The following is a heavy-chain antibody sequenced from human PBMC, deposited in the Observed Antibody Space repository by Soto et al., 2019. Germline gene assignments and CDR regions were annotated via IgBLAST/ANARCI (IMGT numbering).Heavy chain of an antibody. Sequence: PGGSLRLSCAASGFTFSSYAMSWVRQAPGKGLEWVSAISGSGGSTYYADSVKGRFTISRDNSKNTLYLQMNSLRAEDTAVYYCAKEWDYDSSGYQPDGLLFDYWGQGTLVTVSS. CDR2: ISGSGGST. J-gene: IGHJ4*02. CDR3: AKEWDYDSSGYQPDGLLFDY. D-gene: IGHD3-22*01. V-gene: IGHV3-23*01. CDR1: GFTFSSYA.